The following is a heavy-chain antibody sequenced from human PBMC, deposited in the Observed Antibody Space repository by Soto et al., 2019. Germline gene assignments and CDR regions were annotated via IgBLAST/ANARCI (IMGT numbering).Heavy chain of an antibody. V-gene: IGHV1-69*13. CDR2: IIPIVGTT. CDR3: ALGESSDTGDAF. D-gene: IGHD1-26*01. J-gene: IGHJ4*02. Sequence: GASVKVSCKASGGALNTYAISWVRQAPGQGLEWVGGIIPIVGTTDYAQRFQGRVTITADESTSTTSMEVTSLRSEDTAVYFCALGESSDTGDAFWGQGTLVTVSS. CDR1: GGALNTYA.